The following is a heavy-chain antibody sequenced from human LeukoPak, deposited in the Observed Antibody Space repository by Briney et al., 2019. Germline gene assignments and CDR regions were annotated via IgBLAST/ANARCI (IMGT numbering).Heavy chain of an antibody. Sequence: PGGSLRLSCAASGFTFSGYWMSWVRQAPGKGLEWVAVISYDGSNKYYADSVKGRFTISRGNSKNTLYLQMNSLRAEDTAVYYCARGENGDYDYYFDYWGQGTLVTVSS. CDR2: ISYDGSNK. V-gene: IGHV3-30-3*01. CDR1: GFTFSGYW. J-gene: IGHJ4*02. CDR3: ARGENGDYDYYFDY. D-gene: IGHD4-17*01.